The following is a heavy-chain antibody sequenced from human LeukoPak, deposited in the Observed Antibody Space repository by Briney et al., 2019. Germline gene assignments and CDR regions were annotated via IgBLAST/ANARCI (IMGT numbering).Heavy chain of an antibody. V-gene: IGHV3-21*01. CDR1: GFTFSSYS. Sequence: GGSLRLSCAASGFTFSSYSMNWVRQAPGKGLKWVSSISTRGSSIYYADSVKGRFTISRDNAKNSLYLQMNSLRAEDTAVYYCARGGRFYDFWSGSLVFDIWGQGTMVTVSS. CDR3: ARGGRFYDFWSGSLVFDI. J-gene: IGHJ3*02. CDR2: ISTRGSSI. D-gene: IGHD3-3*01.